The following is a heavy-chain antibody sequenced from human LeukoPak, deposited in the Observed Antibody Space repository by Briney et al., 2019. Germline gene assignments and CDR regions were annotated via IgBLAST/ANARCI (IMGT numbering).Heavy chain of an antibody. Sequence: SETLSLTCAVYGGSFSGYYWSWIRQPPGKGLEWIGEINHSGSTNYNPSLKSRVTISVDTSKNQFSLKLSSVTAADTAVYYCARIAVAGIGGPWGQGTLVTVSS. CDR1: GGSFSGYY. D-gene: IGHD6-19*01. V-gene: IGHV4-34*01. CDR2: INHSGST. CDR3: ARIAVAGIGGP. J-gene: IGHJ5*02.